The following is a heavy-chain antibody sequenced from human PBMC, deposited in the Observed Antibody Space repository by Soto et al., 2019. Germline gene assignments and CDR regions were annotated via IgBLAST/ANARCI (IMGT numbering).Heavy chain of an antibody. CDR2: IYHSGST. Sequence: QLQLQESGSGLVKPSQTLSLTCAVSGGSISSGGYSWSWIRQPPGKGLEWIGYIYHSGSTYYNPSLKSRVTIAVDRSKNQFSLKLSSVTAAATAVYYCARAGGLGAVAVDYWCKGTLVTVSS. D-gene: IGHD6-19*01. CDR3: ARAGGLGAVAVDY. V-gene: IGHV4-30-2*01. J-gene: IGHJ4*02. CDR1: GGSISSGGYS.